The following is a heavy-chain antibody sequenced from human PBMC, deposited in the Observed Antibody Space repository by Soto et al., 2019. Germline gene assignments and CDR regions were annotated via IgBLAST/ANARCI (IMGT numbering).Heavy chain of an antibody. V-gene: IGHV3-7*01. CDR3: ARSYGDYVEAFDI. J-gene: IGHJ3*02. CDR1: GFTFSSYW. Sequence: HPGGSLRLSCAASGFTFSSYWMSWVRQAPGKGLEWVANIKQDGSEKYYVDSVKGRFTISRDNAKNSLYLQMNSLRAEDTAVYYCARSYGDYVEAFDIWGQGTIVTVSS. CDR2: IKQDGSEK. D-gene: IGHD4-17*01.